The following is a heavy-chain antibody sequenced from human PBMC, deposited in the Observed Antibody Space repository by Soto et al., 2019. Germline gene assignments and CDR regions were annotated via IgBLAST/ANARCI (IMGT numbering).Heavy chain of an antibody. CDR3: AREDWFDV. J-gene: IGHJ5*02. V-gene: IGHV3-53*02. CDR1: GFTVSSNY. CDR2: IYSGGDT. Sequence: EVQLVETGGGLIQPGGSQRLSCAASGFTVSSNYMSWVRQAPGKGLEWVSLIYSGGDTYYADSVKGRFTISRDNSKNTLYLQMNSLRAEDTAVYYCAREDWFDVWGQGTLVTVSS.